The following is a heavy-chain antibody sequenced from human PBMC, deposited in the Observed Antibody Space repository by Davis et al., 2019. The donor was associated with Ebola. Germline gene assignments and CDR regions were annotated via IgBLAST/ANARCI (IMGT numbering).Heavy chain of an antibody. J-gene: IGHJ3*02. CDR2: ISCCTGAK. CDR1: GFTFSDYN. CDR3: ARGGYYDSGGYSHAAFDI. V-gene: IGHV3-48*02. Sequence: GESLKISCAASGFTFSDYNMNRVRQAPGTGLEWVSFISCCTGAKYYADSVKGRFTISRDNAKNSLYLQMSSLKDEDTAVYYCARGGYYDSGGYSHAAFDIWGQGTMVTVSS. D-gene: IGHD3-22*01.